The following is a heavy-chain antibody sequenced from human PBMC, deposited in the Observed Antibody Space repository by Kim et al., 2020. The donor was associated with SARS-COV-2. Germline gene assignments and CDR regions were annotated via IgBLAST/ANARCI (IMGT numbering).Heavy chain of an antibody. D-gene: IGHD3-10*01. CDR2: IWYDGSNK. J-gene: IGHJ3*02. V-gene: IGHV3-33*06. CDR1: GFTFSSYG. CDR3: ANTDYGSGSYYNADYAFDI. Sequence: GGSLRLSCAASGFTFSSYGMHWVRQAPGKGLEWVAVIWYDGSNKYYADSVKGRFTISRDNSKNTLYLQMNSLRAEDTAVYYCANTDYGSGSYYNADYAFDIWGQGTMVTVSS.